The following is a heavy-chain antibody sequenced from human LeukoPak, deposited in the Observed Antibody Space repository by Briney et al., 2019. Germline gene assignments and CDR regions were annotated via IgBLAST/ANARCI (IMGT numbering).Heavy chain of an antibody. CDR3: AKSESFSPVSPFDY. CDR1: GFTFSSFG. CDR2: ISGSGGST. D-gene: IGHD3-16*02. V-gene: IGHV3-23*01. Sequence: PGGSLRLSCATSGFTFSSFGLSWVRQAPGKGLEWVSAISGSGGSTYYADSVKGRFTISRDNSKNTLYLQMNSLRAEDTAVYYCAKSESFSPVSPFDYWGQGTLVTVSS. J-gene: IGHJ4*02.